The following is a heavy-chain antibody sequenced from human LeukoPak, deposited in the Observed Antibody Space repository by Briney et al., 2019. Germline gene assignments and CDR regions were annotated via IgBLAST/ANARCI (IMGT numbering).Heavy chain of an antibody. CDR1: GGSFSGYY. CDR3: ARRRSVATITFDY. CDR2: INHSGST. Sequence: SETLSLTCAVYGGSFSGYYWSWIRQPPGKGLEWIGEINHSGSTNYNPSLKSRVTISVDTSKNQFSLKLSSVTAADTAVYYYARRRSVATITFDYWGQGTLVTVSS. V-gene: IGHV4-34*01. D-gene: IGHD5-12*01. J-gene: IGHJ4*02.